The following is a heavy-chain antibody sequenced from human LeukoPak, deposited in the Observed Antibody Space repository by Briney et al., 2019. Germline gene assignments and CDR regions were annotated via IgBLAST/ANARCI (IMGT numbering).Heavy chain of an antibody. D-gene: IGHD3-10*01. J-gene: IGHJ5*02. V-gene: IGHV5-51*01. CDR3: ARQVTMVRGVIWFDP. Sequence: GASLQISCKGSGYSFTSYWIGWVRQLPGKGLEWMGIIYPGDSDTRYSPSFQGQVTISADKSISTAYLQWSSLKASDTAMYYCARQVTMVRGVIWFDPWGQGTLVTVSS. CDR2: IYPGDSDT. CDR1: GYSFTSYW.